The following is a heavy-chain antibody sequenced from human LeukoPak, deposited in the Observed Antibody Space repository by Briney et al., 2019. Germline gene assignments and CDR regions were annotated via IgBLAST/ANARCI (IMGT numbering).Heavy chain of an antibody. J-gene: IGHJ4*02. CDR3: ARGGSGWSTHTSAFDY. Sequence: PGGSLRLSCAASGFTFSSYAMSWVRQAPGKGLEWVSVITGSGGRTYNADSVKGRFTISRDNSKNTLYLQMNSLRAEDTAVYYCARGGSGWSTHTSAFDYWGQGTLVTVSS. CDR2: ITGSGGRT. D-gene: IGHD6-19*01. CDR1: GFTFSSYA. V-gene: IGHV3-23*01.